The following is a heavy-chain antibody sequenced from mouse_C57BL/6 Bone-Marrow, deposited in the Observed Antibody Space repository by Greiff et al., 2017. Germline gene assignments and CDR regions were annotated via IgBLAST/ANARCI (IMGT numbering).Heavy chain of an antibody. D-gene: IGHD1-1*01. CDR3: AREGYYGSSPRPDAMDY. CDR2: ISNLAYSI. J-gene: IGHJ4*01. Sequence: EVQGVESGGGLVQPGGSLKLSCAASGFTFSDYGMAWVRQAPRKGPEWVAFISNLAYSIYYADTVTGRFTISRENAMYTLFLEMSSLRSEDTAMYYCAREGYYGSSPRPDAMDYWGQGTSVTVSS. V-gene: IGHV5-15*01. CDR1: GFTFSDYG.